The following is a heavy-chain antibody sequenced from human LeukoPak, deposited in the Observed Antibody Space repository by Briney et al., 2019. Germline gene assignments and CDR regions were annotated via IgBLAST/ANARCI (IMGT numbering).Heavy chain of an antibody. J-gene: IGHJ4*02. CDR2: VTAYNDNT. Sequence: GASVKVTCKASGYTFSSYGIIWVRQAPGQGLEWMGWVTAYNDNTKYAQRLQGRVTMTTDTSTRTAYMELRRLRSDDTAIYFCARAQFYYDSRGFGVEYWGQGTLVTVSS. V-gene: IGHV1-18*01. CDR3: ARAQFYYDSRGFGVEY. D-gene: IGHD3-22*01. CDR1: GYTFSSYG.